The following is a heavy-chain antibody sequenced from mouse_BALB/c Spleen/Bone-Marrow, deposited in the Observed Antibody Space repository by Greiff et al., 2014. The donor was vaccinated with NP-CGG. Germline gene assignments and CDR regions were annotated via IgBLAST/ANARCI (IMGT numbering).Heavy chain of an antibody. Sequence: QVQLQQSGAELVRPGSSVKISCKASGYAFSSYWMNWVKQRPEQGLEWIGQIYPGDGDTNYNGKFKGKATLTADKSSSTAYMQLSSLTSEDSAVYFCARGVPMDYWGQGTSVTVSS. CDR1: GYAFSSYW. V-gene: IGHV1-80*01. CDR3: ARGVPMDY. CDR2: IYPGDGDT. J-gene: IGHJ4*01.